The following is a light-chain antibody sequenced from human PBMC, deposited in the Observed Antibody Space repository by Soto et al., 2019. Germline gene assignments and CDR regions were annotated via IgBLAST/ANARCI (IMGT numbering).Light chain of an antibody. CDR3: QQRSSWPLT. V-gene: IGKV3-11*01. Sequence: IVLTQSPDTLSLSPGARATLSCRASQSVRASLAWYQQKPGQAPRLLIYDASNRATGIPARFSGRGSGTDFTLTISSLEPEDFGVYYCQQRSSWPLTFGGGTKVEIK. CDR1: QSVRAS. J-gene: IGKJ4*01. CDR2: DAS.